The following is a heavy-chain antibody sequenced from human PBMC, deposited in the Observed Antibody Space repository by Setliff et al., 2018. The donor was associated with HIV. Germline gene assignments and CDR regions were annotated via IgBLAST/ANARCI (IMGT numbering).Heavy chain of an antibody. CDR2: ISRSSNYI. Sequence: GGSLRLSCTASGFTFSGFAMNWVRQAPGKGLEWVSYISRSSNYINYADSVKGRFTISRDNAKNSLYLQMSSLRAEDTAVYYCARDPSAGANLYYYVDAWGKGTTVTVSS. D-gene: IGHD1-26*01. V-gene: IGHV3-21*05. J-gene: IGHJ6*03. CDR1: GFTFSGFA. CDR3: ARDPSAGANLYYYVDA.